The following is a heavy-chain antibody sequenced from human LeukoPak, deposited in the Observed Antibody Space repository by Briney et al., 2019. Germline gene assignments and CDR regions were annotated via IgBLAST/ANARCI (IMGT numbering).Heavy chain of an antibody. CDR1: GGPLTSYY. CDR2: IYYRGST. V-gene: IGHV4-59*01. CDR3: ARDRYSGYDGFGAFDI. Sequence: SETLSLTCAVSGGPLTSYYWGWIRQPPGKGLEWIGFIYYRGSTNYNPSLESRVTISVDTSKNRFSLKLSSVTAADTAVYYCARDRYSGYDGFGAFDIWGQGTMVTVSS. D-gene: IGHD5-12*01. J-gene: IGHJ3*02.